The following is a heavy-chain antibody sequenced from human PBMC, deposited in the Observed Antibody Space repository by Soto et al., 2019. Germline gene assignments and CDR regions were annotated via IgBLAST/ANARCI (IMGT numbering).Heavy chain of an antibody. V-gene: IGHV4-59*01. CDR3: AGVPSSWDGNWFDP. CDR2: IYYSGST. D-gene: IGHD6-13*01. CDR1: GDSISSYY. J-gene: IGHJ5*02. Sequence: SETLSLTCTVSGDSISSYYWSWIRQPPGKGLEWIGYIYYSGSTNYNPSLKSRVTISVDTSKNQFSLKLNSMTAADTAVYYCAGVPSSWDGNWFDPWGQGTLVTVSS.